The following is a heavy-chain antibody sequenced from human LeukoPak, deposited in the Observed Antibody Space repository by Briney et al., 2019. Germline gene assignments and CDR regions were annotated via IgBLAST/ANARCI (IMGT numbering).Heavy chain of an antibody. CDR1: GYTLTELS. V-gene: IGHV1-24*01. J-gene: IGHJ6*03. D-gene: IGHD6-19*01. Sequence: ASVKVSCKVSGYTLTELSMHWVRQAPGKGLEWMGGFDPEVGKTIYAQKFQGKVTMTRNTSISTAYMELSSLRSEDTAVYYCARRGIAVAGTPPEEWYYYYYMDVWGTGTTVTISS. CDR2: FDPEVGKT. CDR3: ARRGIAVAGTPPEEWYYYYYMDV.